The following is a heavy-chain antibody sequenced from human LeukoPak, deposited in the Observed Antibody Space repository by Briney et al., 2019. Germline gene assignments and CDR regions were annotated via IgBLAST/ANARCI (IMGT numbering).Heavy chain of an antibody. V-gene: IGHV4-59*08. Sequence: PSETLPLTCTVSGGSISSYYWSWIRQPPGKGLEWIGYIYYSGSTNYNPSLKSRVTISVDTSKNQFSLKLSSVTAADTAVYYCARQGRYSSSSHAAETWGQGTLVTVSS. CDR1: GGSISSYY. J-gene: IGHJ5*02. CDR3: ARQGRYSSSSHAAET. D-gene: IGHD6-6*01. CDR2: IYYSGST.